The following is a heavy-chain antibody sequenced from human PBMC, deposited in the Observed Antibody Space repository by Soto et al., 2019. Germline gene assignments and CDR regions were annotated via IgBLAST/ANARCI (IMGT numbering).Heavy chain of an antibody. CDR3: ARDNWNGADYGLDV. CDR1: HFAFNIDA. CDR2: MSGRGSSI. Sequence: EAQLLESGGGLVQPGESLTLSCVASHFAFNIDAMTWVRQAPGKGLEWVSSMSGRGSSIYYADSVKGRFTSTRDKSKKTLDVQMNSLRAEDTAVYWCARDNWNGADYGLDVWGQGTTVTVS. D-gene: IGHD1-20*01. J-gene: IGHJ6*02. V-gene: IGHV3-23*01.